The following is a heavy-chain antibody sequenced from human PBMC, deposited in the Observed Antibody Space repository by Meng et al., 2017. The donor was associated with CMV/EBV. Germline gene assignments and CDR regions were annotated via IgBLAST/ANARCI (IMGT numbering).Heavy chain of an antibody. D-gene: IGHD3-3*01. CDR1: GFTFSSYS. J-gene: IGHJ6*02. Sequence: GGSLRLSCAASGFTFSSYSMNCVRQAPGKGLEWVSSISSSSSYIYYADSVKGRFTISRDNAKNSLYLQMNSLRAEDTAVYYCARDEYDFWSGKNWRWDYYYYGMDVWGQGTTVTVSS. CDR2: ISSSSSYI. V-gene: IGHV3-21*01. CDR3: ARDEYDFWSGKNWRWDYYYYGMDV.